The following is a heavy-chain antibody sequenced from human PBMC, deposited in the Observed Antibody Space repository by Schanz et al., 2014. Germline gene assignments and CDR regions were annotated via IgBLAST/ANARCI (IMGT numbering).Heavy chain of an antibody. CDR2: ISSSGSYI. CDR1: GFTFSSYK. V-gene: IGHV3-21*04. Sequence: VQLVESGGGVVQPGGSLRLSCAASGFTFSSYKMNWVRQAPGKGLEWVSSISSSGSYIHYADSVKGRFTISRDNAKNTLYLQMNSLRAEDTAVYYCARDAADFYDILTEEDYWGQGTLVTVSS. J-gene: IGHJ4*02. D-gene: IGHD3-9*01. CDR3: ARDAADFYDILTEEDY.